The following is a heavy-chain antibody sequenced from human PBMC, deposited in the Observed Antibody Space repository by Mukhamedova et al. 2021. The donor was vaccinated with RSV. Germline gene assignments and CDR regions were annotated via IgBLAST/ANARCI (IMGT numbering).Heavy chain of an antibody. CDR2: IKQDGSEK. D-gene: IGHD6-19*01. Sequence: EWVANIKQDGSEKYYVDSVKGRFTISRDNAKNSLYLQMNSLRAEDTAVYYCARERASGIAVAGTFDYWGQGTLVTVSS. CDR3: ARERASGIAVAGTFDY. V-gene: IGHV3-7*03. J-gene: IGHJ4*02.